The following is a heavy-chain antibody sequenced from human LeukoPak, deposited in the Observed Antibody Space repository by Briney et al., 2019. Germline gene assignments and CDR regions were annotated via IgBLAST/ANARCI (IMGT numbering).Heavy chain of an antibody. J-gene: IGHJ4*02. Sequence: GGSLRLSCAASEFTFSSYGMHWVRQAPGKGLEWVAVISYDGSNKYYADSVKGRFTISRDNSKNTLYLQMNSLRAEDTAVYYCAKGHDYWGQGTLVTVSS. CDR1: EFTFSSYG. CDR3: AKGHDY. CDR2: ISYDGSNK. V-gene: IGHV3-30*18.